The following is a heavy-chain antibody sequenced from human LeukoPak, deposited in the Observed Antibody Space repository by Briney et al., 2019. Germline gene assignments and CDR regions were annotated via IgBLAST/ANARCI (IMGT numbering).Heavy chain of an antibody. CDR2: INPSGGST. V-gene: IGHV1-46*01. J-gene: IGHJ4*02. D-gene: IGHD1-26*01. Sequence: ASVKVSCKASGYTFTSYYMHWVRQAPGQGLEWMGIINPSGGSTSYAQKFQGRVTMTRDTSTSTAYMELSSLRSEDAAVYYCARGDRVGAIDYWGQGTLVTVSS. CDR3: ARGDRVGAIDY. CDR1: GYTFTSYY.